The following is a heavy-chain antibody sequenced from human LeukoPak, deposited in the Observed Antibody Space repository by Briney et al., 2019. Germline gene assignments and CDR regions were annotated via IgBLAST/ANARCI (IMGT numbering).Heavy chain of an antibody. D-gene: IGHD1-26*01. CDR3: ARGASSGSLPDY. J-gene: IGHJ4*02. V-gene: IGHV1-46*01. CDR2: INPGADTT. Sequence: ASVKVSCKASGYTFTNYFMHWVRQAPGQGLEWMGIINPGADTTTYEQKFHGRLTMTRDTSTSTVYMQLSSLGSEDTAVYYCARGASSGSLPDYWGQGTLVTVSS. CDR1: GYTFTNYF.